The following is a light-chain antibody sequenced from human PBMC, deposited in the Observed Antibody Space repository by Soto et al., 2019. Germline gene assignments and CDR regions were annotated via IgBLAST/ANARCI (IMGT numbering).Light chain of an antibody. J-gene: IGLJ2*01. Sequence: QLVLTQSPSASASLGASVKLTCTLSSGLNSYAIAWHQQQPEKGPRYLMKLNSDGSHSKGDGIPDRFSGSSSGTERHLTISSLQSEDEADYYCQTWGTATHDVVFGGGTKLTVL. CDR3: QTWGTATHDVV. CDR2: LNSDGSH. CDR1: SGLNSYA. V-gene: IGLV4-69*01.